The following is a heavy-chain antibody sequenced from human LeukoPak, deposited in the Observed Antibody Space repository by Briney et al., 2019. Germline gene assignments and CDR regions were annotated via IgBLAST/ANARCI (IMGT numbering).Heavy chain of an antibody. CDR2: INPSGGST. Sequence: ASVKVSCKASGYTFTSYYMHWVRQAPGQGLEWMGIINPSGGSTSYAQKFQGRVTMTRDTSTSTVYMELSSLRSEDTAVYYCARRSSFTMTVLVITAEYFQHLGPGTLVTGSS. CDR3: ARRSSFTMTVLVITAEYFQH. CDR1: GYTFTSYY. D-gene: IGHD3-22*01. J-gene: IGHJ1*01. V-gene: IGHV1-46*01.